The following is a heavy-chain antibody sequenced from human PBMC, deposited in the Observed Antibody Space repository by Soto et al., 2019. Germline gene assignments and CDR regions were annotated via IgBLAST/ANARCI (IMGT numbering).Heavy chain of an antibody. CDR1: GGTFSSYA. J-gene: IGHJ3*02. V-gene: IGHV1-69*06. Sequence: ASVKVSCKASGGTFSSYAISWVRQAPGQGLGWMGGIIPIFGTANYAQKFQGRVTITADKSTSTAYMELSSLRSEDTAVYYCARETFGGGAFDIWGQGTMVTVSS. D-gene: IGHD3-16*01. CDR2: IIPIFGTA. CDR3: ARETFGGGAFDI.